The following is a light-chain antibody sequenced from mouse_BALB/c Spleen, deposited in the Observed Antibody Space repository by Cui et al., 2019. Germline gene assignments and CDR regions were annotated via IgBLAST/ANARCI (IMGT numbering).Light chain of an antibody. CDR1: SSVSSSY. CDR3: HQYHSSPT. Sequence: QIVLTQSPAIMSASLGERVTMTCTASSSVSSSYLHWYQQKPGSSPKLWIYRTSNLASGVPARFSGSGSGTSYSLTISSMEAEDAATYYCHQYHSSPTFGGGTKLEIK. J-gene: IGKJ2*01. CDR2: RTS. V-gene: IGKV4-74*01.